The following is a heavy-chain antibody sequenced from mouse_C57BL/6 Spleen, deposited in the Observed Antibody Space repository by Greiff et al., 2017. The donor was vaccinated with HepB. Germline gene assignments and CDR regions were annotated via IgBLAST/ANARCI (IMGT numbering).Heavy chain of an antibody. Sequence: VQLQQSGPELVKPGASVKISCKASGYAFSSSWMNWVKQRPGKGLEWIGRIYPGDGDTNYNGKFKGKATLTADKSSSTAYMQLSSLTSEDSAVYFCASPYYYGSSYEGYFDVWGTGTTVTVSS. V-gene: IGHV1-82*01. D-gene: IGHD1-1*01. CDR1: GYAFSSSW. CDR3: ASPYYYGSSYEGYFDV. CDR2: IYPGDGDT. J-gene: IGHJ1*03.